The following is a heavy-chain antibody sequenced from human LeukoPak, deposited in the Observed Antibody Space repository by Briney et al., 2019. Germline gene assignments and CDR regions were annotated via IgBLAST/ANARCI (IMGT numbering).Heavy chain of an antibody. CDR1: GGAIGSDGYY. CDR2: IYYSGSA. Sequence: SQTLSLTCSVSGGAIGSDGYYWNWIRQHPGKGLEWIGYIYYSGSASYNPSLKSRVTISADTSKNQFSLRLSSVTAADTAVYYCARGSYYGFSGDSWGQGSLVTVSS. J-gene: IGHJ4*02. CDR3: ARGSYYGFSGDS. V-gene: IGHV4-31*03. D-gene: IGHD3-10*01.